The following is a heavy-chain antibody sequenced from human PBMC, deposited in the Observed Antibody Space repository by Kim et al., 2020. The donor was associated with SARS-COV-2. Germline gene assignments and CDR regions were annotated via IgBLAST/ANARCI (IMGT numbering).Heavy chain of an antibody. CDR2: ISYDGSNK. D-gene: IGHD3-9*01. J-gene: IGHJ3*02. Sequence: GGSLRLSCAASGFTFSSYAMHWVRQAPGKGLEWVEVISYDGSNKYYADSVKGRFTISRDNSKNTLYLQMNSLRAEDTAVYYCARLNTWLTGAFDIWGQGTMVTVSS. V-gene: IGHV3-30-3*01. CDR1: GFTFSSYA. CDR3: ARLNTWLTGAFDI.